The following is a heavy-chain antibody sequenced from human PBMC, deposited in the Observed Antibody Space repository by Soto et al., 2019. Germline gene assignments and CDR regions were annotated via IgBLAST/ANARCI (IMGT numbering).Heavy chain of an antibody. J-gene: IGHJ6*02. D-gene: IGHD6-19*01. CDR2: MNPNSGNT. V-gene: IGHV1-8*01. Sequence: GASVKVSCKASGYTFTSYDINWVRQATGQGLGGMGWMNPNSGNTGYAQKFQGRGTMTRNTSISTAYMELSSLRSEDTAVYYCARGGISSGWTYYYYYYGMDVWGQGTTVTVSS. CDR1: GYTFTSYD. CDR3: ARGGISSGWTYYYYYYGMDV.